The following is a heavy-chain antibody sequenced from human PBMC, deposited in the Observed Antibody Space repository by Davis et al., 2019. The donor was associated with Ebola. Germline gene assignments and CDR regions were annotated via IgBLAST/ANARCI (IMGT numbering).Heavy chain of an antibody. J-gene: IGHJ4*02. V-gene: IGHV3-30-3*01. CDR2: ISYDGSNK. D-gene: IGHD6-19*01. CDR3: ASFPEAYSSGWYGDY. CDR1: GFTFSSYA. Sequence: GESLKISCAASGFTFSSYAMHWVRQAPGKGLEWVAVISYDGSNKYYADSVKGRFTISRDNSKNTLYLQMNSLRAEDTAVYYCASFPEAYSSGWYGDYWGQGTLVTVSS.